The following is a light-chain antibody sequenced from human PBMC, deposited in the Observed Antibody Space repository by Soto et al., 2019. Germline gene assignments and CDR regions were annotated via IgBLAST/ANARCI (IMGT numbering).Light chain of an antibody. V-gene: IGKV3D-15*01. CDR1: QSRGSN. J-gene: IGKJ1*01. CDR2: ASS. Sequence: EIVLTQSPGTLSLSPGERATLSCKTSQSRGSNFLAWYQHKPGQAPRLLIYASSNRATGIPARFSGSGSGTEFILTISSLQSEDFAFYYCQQYDDWPWTFGQGTKVDIK. CDR3: QQYDDWPWT.